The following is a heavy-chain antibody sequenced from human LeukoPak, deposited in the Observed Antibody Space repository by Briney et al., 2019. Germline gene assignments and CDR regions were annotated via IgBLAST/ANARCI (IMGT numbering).Heavy chain of an antibody. Sequence: GGSLRLSCAASGFTFSSYVMSWVRQAPGKGLEWVSSISNSGGSTYYADSVKGRFTISRDNSKNTLYLQINSLRAEDTAVYYCARSSYSSPSSVWGQGTMVIVSS. J-gene: IGHJ3*01. D-gene: IGHD6-6*01. CDR1: GFTFSSYV. CDR2: ISNSGGST. CDR3: ARSSYSSPSSV. V-gene: IGHV3-23*01.